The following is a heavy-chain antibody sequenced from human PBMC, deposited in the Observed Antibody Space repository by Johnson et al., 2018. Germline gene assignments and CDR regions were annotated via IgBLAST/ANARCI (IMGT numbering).Heavy chain of an antibody. D-gene: IGHD2-15*01. J-gene: IGHJ6*02. V-gene: IGHV3-21*01. CDR1: GFTFSSYS. CDR3: AGSLGGGWYPDGMDV. Sequence: VQLVQSGGGLVKPGGSLRLSCAASGFTFSSYSMNWVRQAPGKGLEWVSSISSSKIYIYYADSVKGRFTISRDNAKNSLYLQMNGLRSEDTALYYCAGSLGGGWYPDGMDVWGQGTTVNVSS. CDR2: ISSSKIYI.